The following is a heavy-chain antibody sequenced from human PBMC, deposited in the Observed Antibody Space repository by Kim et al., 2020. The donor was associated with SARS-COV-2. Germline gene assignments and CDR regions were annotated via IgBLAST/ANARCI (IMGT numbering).Heavy chain of an antibody. CDR2: IIPILGIA. J-gene: IGHJ6*02. CDR3: ARGRGPPTIFGVVNFYYYYGMDV. CDR1: GGTFSSYA. Sequence: SVKVSCKASGGTFSSYAISWVRQAPGQGLEWMGRIIPILGIANYAQKFQGRVTITADKSTSTAYMELSSLRSEDTAVYYCARGRGPPTIFGVVNFYYYYGMDVWGQGTTVTVSS. V-gene: IGHV1-69*04. D-gene: IGHD3-3*01.